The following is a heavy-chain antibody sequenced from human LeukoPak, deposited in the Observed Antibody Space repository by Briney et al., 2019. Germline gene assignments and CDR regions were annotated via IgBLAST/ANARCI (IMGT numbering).Heavy chain of an antibody. Sequence: SVKVSCKASGFTFTNSAMQWVRQARGQRLEWIGCIFVGSGDTNYAQKFHERVTITRDMSTSTAYMELSSLRSEDTAVYYCAADPGYCSGGSCYLKYAFDMWGQGTMVTVSS. V-gene: IGHV1-58*02. CDR2: IFVGSGDT. J-gene: IGHJ3*02. CDR3: AADPGYCSGGSCYLKYAFDM. D-gene: IGHD2-15*01. CDR1: GFTFTNSA.